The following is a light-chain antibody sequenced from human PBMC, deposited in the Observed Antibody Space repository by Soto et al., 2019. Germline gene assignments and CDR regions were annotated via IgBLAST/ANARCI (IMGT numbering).Light chain of an antibody. CDR2: DVS. CDR3: SSYTSSSTDV. V-gene: IGLV2-14*01. J-gene: IGLJ1*01. Sequence: QSVLTQPASVSGSPGQSITISCTGTSSDVGGYNYVSWYQQHPGKAPKLMIYDVSNRPSGVSNRFSGSKSGNPASLTISGLQAEDEADYYCSSYTSSSTDVFGTGTKLTVL. CDR1: SSDVGGYNY.